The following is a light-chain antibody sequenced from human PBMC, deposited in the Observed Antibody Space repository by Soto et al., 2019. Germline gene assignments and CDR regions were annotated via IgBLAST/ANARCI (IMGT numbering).Light chain of an antibody. V-gene: IGKV1-39*01. CDR1: QSISSY. J-gene: IGKJ2*01. CDR3: QQSYRTPYT. Sequence: DIQMTQSPSSLSASVGDRVTITCRASQSISSYLNWYQQKPGKAPKLLIYAASSLQSGVPSRFSSSGSGTDFTLTISSLHPEDFATYYCQQSYRTPYTFGQGNKLVIK. CDR2: AAS.